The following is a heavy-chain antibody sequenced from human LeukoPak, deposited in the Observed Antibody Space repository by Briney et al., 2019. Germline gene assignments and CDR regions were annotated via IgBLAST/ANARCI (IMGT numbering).Heavy chain of an antibody. D-gene: IGHD5-12*01. CDR1: GGSFSGYY. J-gene: IGHJ6*03. CDR3: ARGSGATTPRRYYYYMDV. V-gene: IGHV4-34*01. CDR2: INHSGST. Sequence: SETLSLTCAVYGGSFSGYYWSWIRQPPGKGLEWIGEINHSGSTNYNPSLKSRATISVDTSKNQFSLKLSSVTAADTAVYYCARGSGATTPRRYYYYMDVWGKGTTVTVSS.